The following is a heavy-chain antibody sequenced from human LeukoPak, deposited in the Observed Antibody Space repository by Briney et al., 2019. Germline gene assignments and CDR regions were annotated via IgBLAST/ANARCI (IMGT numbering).Heavy chain of an antibody. CDR3: ARSWHYYDSSGYHDY. CDR2: INPNSGGT. CDR1: GYTFTGYY. Sequence: AASVKVSCRASGYTFTGYYMHWVRQAPGQGLEWMGWINPNSGGTNYAQKFQGRVTMTRDTSISTAYMELSRLRSDDTAVYYCARSWHYYDSSGYHDYWGQGTLVTVSS. D-gene: IGHD3-22*01. V-gene: IGHV1-2*02. J-gene: IGHJ4*02.